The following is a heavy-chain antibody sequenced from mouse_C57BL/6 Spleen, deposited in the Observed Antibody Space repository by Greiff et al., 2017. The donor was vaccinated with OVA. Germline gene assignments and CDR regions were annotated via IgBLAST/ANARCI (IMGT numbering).Heavy chain of an antibody. Sequence: EVKLVESGEGLVKPGGSLKLSCAASGFTFTSYAMSWVRQTPEKGLEWVAYISSGGDYTYYADTVKGRFTISRDNARNTRYLQMSSMKSEDTAMYYCRRVLLTYYGSYDDAMDYWGQGTSVTVSS. D-gene: IGHD2-10*01. CDR3: RRVLLTYYGSYDDAMDY. CDR1: GFTFTSYA. CDR2: ISSGGDYT. J-gene: IGHJ4*01. V-gene: IGHV5-9-1*02.